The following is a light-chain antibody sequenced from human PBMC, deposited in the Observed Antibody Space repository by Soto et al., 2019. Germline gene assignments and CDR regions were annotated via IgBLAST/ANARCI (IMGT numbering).Light chain of an antibody. Sequence: SVLTQPASVSGSPGQSNTISCTGTSSDVGGYNYVSWYQQHPGKAPKLMIYDVSNRPSGVSNRFSGSKSGNTASLTISGLQAEDEADYYCSSYTSSSTLVFGTGTKVTVL. V-gene: IGLV2-14*01. CDR1: SSDVGGYNY. CDR3: SSYTSSSTLV. J-gene: IGLJ1*01. CDR2: DVS.